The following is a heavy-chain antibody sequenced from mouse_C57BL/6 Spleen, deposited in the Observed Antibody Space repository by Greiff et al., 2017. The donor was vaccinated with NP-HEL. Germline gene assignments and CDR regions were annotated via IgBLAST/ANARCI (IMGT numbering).Heavy chain of an antibody. J-gene: IGHJ4*01. CDR1: GFTFSSYA. D-gene: IGHD4-1*01. Sequence: EVKLMESGGGLVKPGGSLKLSCAASGFTFSSYAMSWVRQTPEKRLEWVATISDGGSYTYYPDNVKGRFTISRDNAKNNLYLQMSHLKSEDTAMYYCARGKLKSAMDYWGQGTSVTVSS. V-gene: IGHV5-4*03. CDR3: ARGKLKSAMDY. CDR2: ISDGGSYT.